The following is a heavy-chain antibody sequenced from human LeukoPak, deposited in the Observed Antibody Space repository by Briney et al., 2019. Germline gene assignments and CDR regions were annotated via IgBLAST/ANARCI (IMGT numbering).Heavy chain of an antibody. D-gene: IGHD3-22*01. CDR1: GSTFSSYV. J-gene: IGHJ4*02. V-gene: IGHV3-30*04. CDR2: ISYDGSNK. CDR3: ARSPKDSSGYYFDY. Sequence: PGGSLRLSCAVSGSTFSSYVIHWVRQAPGKGLEWVAVISYDGSNKYYADSVKGRFTISRDNSKDTLYLQMNSLRAEDTAVYYCARSPKDSSGYYFDYWGQGTLVTVSS.